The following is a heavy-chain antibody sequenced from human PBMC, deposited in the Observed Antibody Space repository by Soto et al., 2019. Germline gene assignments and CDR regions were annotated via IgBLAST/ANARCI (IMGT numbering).Heavy chain of an antibody. J-gene: IGHJ4*02. CDR3: TRDPFDIVVVPASQGYSDFDY. CDR1: GFTFGDYA. D-gene: IGHD2-2*01. V-gene: IGHV3-49*03. Sequence: GGSLRLSCTASGFTFGDYAMSWFRQAPGKGLEWVGFIRSKAYGGTTEYAASVKGRFTISRDDSKSIAYLQMNSLKTEDTAVYYCTRDPFDIVVVPASQGYSDFDYWGQGTLVTVSS. CDR2: IRSKAYGGTT.